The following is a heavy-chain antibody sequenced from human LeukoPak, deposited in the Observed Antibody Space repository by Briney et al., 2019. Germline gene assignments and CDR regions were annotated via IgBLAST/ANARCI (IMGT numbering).Heavy chain of an antibody. J-gene: IGHJ4*02. CDR1: GGSISSSSYY. Sequence: SETLSLTCTVSGGSISSSSYYWSWIRQPAGKGLEWIGHIYTSGSTNYNPSLKSRVTMSVDTSKNQFSLKLSSVTAADTAVYYCARGPTTVTWAFDYWGQGTLVTVSS. CDR3: ARGPTTVTWAFDY. CDR2: IYTSGST. V-gene: IGHV4-61*09. D-gene: IGHD4-17*01.